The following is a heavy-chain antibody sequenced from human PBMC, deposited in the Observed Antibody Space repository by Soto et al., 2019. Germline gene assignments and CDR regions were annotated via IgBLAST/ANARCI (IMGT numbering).Heavy chain of an antibody. D-gene: IGHD5-12*01. CDR2: IIPIFGTA. CDR3: ARGPGYSGYDLTSDWYFDL. J-gene: IGHJ2*01. Sequence: QVQLVQSGAEVKKPGSSVKVSCKASGGTFSSYAISWVRQAPGQGLEWMGGIIPIFGTANYAQKFQGRVTITADEXXSXAXKELSSLRSEDTAVYYCARGPGYSGYDLTSDWYFDLWGRGTLVTVSS. V-gene: IGHV1-69*12. CDR1: GGTFSSYA.